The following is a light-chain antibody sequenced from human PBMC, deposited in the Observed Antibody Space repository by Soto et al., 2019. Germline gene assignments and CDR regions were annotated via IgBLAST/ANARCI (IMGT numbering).Light chain of an antibody. Sequence: DIHMTQSPSTLSASVGYIVTIACRASQSISSWLAWYQQKPGKAPKLLIYDASSLESGVPSRFSGRGSGTEFTLTISSLKPDDFATYYCQQYNTYWTFGQGTKVDIK. J-gene: IGKJ1*01. CDR2: DAS. CDR3: QQYNTYWT. CDR1: QSISSW. V-gene: IGKV1-5*01.